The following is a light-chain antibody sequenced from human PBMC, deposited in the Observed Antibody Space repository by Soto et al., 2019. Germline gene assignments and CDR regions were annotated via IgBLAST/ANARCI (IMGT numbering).Light chain of an antibody. CDR2: FNI. Sequence: QSALSQPPSASGTPGQRVTISCSGSSSNIGSNTVSWYQQFPGTAPKLLIYFNIQRPSGVPDRFSGSKSGTSASLAISGLQSEDEADYYCAAWDESLNGYVFGTGTKVTVL. V-gene: IGLV1-44*01. J-gene: IGLJ1*01. CDR1: SSNIGSNT. CDR3: AAWDESLNGYV.